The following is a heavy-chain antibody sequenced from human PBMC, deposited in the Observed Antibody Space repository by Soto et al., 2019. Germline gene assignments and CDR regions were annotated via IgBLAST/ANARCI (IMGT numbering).Heavy chain of an antibody. CDR3: ASGLFGVVFHGWFDP. V-gene: IGHV1-2*04. Sequence: QVQLVQSGAEVKKPGASVKVSCKASGYTFTGYDMHWVRQAPGQGLEWLGGINPPSGGTNYAQKFQGWVTMTREKSISTAYMELSRLRSDDTAVYYCASGLFGVVFHGWFDPWGQGTLVTVSS. CDR1: GYTFTGYD. D-gene: IGHD3-3*01. CDR2: INPPSGGT. J-gene: IGHJ5*02.